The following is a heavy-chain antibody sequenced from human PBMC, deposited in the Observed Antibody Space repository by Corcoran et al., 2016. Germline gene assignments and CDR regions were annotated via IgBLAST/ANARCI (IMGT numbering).Heavy chain of an antibody. V-gene: IGHV4-39*07. J-gene: IGHJ4*02. CDR1: GGSISSSSYY. CDR3: ARSGGLNYYDSGSWYGY. D-gene: IGHD3-10*01. Sequence: QLQLQESGPGLVKPSETLSLTCTVSGGSISSSSYYWGWIRQPPGKGLEWIGSIYYRGSTYYNPSLKSRVTVSVDTSKNQFSLELSSVTAADTAVYYCARSGGLNYYDSGSWYGYWGQGTLVTVSS. CDR2: IYYRGST.